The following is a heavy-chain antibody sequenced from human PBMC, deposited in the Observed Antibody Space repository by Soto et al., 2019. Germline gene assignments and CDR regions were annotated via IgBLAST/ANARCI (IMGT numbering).Heavy chain of an antibody. CDR3: VGVGAVGTNGRSLEY. J-gene: IGHJ4*02. Sequence: SERRSRTWKVSGGCLSGYYWSWIRQSAGKGLEWIGRIYSSGTTAYRPSLRSRLTMSVDTSKNQFSLKVTSVTAADTAVYYCVGVGAVGTNGRSLEYWDQRAM. D-gene: IGHD6-19*01. CDR2: IYSSGTT. V-gene: IGHV4-4*07. CDR1: GGCLSGYY.